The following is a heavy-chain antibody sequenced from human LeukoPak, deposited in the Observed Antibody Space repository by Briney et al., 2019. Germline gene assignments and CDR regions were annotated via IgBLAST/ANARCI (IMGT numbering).Heavy chain of an antibody. Sequence: GGSLRLSCAASGFTVSSNYMSWVRQAPGKGLEWVANIKQDGSEKYYVDSVKGRFTISRDNAKNSLYLQMNSLRAEDTAVYYCARLAGYSSGWYPYFDYWGQGTLVTVSS. CDR2: IKQDGSEK. CDR1: GFTVSSNY. D-gene: IGHD6-19*01. J-gene: IGHJ4*02. CDR3: ARLAGYSSGWYPYFDY. V-gene: IGHV3-7*01.